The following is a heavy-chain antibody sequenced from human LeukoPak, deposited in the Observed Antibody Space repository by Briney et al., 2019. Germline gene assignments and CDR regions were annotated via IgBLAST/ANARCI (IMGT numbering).Heavy chain of an antibody. V-gene: IGHV3-30*04. CDR2: ISYDGNHI. Sequence: GGSLRLSCAASGFTFSSYAMHWVRQAPGKGLEWVAVISYDGNHIFYADSEKGRFTISRDNSKNTLYLQMNSLTTEDTAVYYCARCGGDCYTSTQGFDYWGQGTLVTVSS. CDR1: GFTFSSYA. CDR3: ARCGGDCYTSTQGFDY. D-gene: IGHD2-21*02. J-gene: IGHJ4*02.